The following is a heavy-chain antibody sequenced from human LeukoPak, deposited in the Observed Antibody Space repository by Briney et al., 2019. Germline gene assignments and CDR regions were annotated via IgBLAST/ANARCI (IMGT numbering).Heavy chain of an antibody. J-gene: IGHJ3*02. CDR2: ISSSGGTI. CDR3: ARGDYGDYGSGLNDAFDI. CDR1: GFTFSDYY. D-gene: IGHD4-17*01. V-gene: IGHV3-11*01. Sequence: PGGSLRLSCAASGFTFSDYYMSWIRQAPGKGLEWVSYISSSGGTIYYADSVKGRFTISRDNAKNSLYLQMNSPRAEDTAVYYCARGDYGDYGSGLNDAFDIWGQGTMVTVSS.